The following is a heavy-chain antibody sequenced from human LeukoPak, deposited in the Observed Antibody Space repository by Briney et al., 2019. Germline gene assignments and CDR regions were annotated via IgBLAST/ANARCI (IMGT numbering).Heavy chain of an antibody. D-gene: IGHD3-22*01. V-gene: IGHV1-46*01. CDR3: ARGNKGYYDSSGYYGGYYFDY. Sequence: ASVKVSCKASGYTFTSYYMHWVRQAPGQGLEWMGIINPSGGSTSYAQKLQGRVTVTRDTSTSTVYMELSSLRSEDTAVYYCARGNKGYYDSSGYYGGYYFDYWGQGTLVTVSS. J-gene: IGHJ4*02. CDR1: GYTFTSYY. CDR2: INPSGGST.